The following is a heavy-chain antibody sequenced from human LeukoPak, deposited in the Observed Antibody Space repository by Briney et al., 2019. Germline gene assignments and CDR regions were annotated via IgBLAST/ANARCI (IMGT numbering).Heavy chain of an antibody. CDR1: GFTVSSNY. J-gene: IGHJ4*02. V-gene: IGHV3-66*01. D-gene: IGHD3-3*01. CDR3: ARLREIPVFGVVTKSTSYFDY. Sequence: GGSLRLSCAASGFTVSSNYMSWVRQAPGKGLEWVSIIYSGGSTYYADSVKGRFTISRDNSKNTLYLQMNSLRAEDTAVYYCARLREIPVFGVVTKSTSYFDYWGQGTLVTVSS. CDR2: IYSGGST.